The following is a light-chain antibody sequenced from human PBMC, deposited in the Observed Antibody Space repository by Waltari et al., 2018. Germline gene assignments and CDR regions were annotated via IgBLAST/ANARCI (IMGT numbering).Light chain of an antibody. CDR3: QQYNDWPLT. CDR2: GVS. V-gene: IGKV3-15*01. J-gene: IGKJ4*01. CDR1: QSVANR. Sequence: EIVLTQSPATLSVSPGEGATLSCRASQSVANRLAWYQQKPGQSPRLLLYGVSTRATGIPARCSGSGAGTDFTLTISSLQSEDFAVYSCQQYNDWPLTFGGGTKVEI.